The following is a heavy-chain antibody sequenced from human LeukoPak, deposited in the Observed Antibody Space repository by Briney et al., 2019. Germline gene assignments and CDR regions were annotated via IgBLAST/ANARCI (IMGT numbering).Heavy chain of an antibody. CDR1: GGSISSSSYY. CDR3: ARHGYSSSWYVHFDY. CDR2: IYYSGST. D-gene: IGHD6-13*01. Sequence: PSETLSLTCTVSGGSISSSSYYWGWIRQPPGKGLEWIGSIYYSGSTNYNPSLKSRVTISVDASKNQFSLKLSSVTAADTAVYYCARHGYSSSWYVHFDYWGQGTLVTVSS. V-gene: IGHV4-39*01. J-gene: IGHJ4*02.